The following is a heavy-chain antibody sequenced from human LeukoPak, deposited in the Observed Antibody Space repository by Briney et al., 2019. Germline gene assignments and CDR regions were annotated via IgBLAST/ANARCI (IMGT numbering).Heavy chain of an antibody. D-gene: IGHD3-10*01. Sequence: GESLRLSCTASGFTFSDYGIHCVRQAPGQGLEWVALIWYDGSKKYYADSVKGRFTISRDNADNSLYLQMNSLRAEDTAVYYCARVGWFGELTRHPGGDFWGQGTLVTVSS. J-gene: IGHJ4*02. V-gene: IGHV3-33*01. CDR1: GFTFSDYG. CDR2: IWYDGSKK. CDR3: ARVGWFGELTRHPGGDF.